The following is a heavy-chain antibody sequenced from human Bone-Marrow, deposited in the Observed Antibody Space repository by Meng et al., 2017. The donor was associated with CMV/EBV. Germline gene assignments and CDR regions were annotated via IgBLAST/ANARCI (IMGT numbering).Heavy chain of an antibody. CDR1: GFTFSSYG. Sequence: CAASGFTFSSYGIHWVRQAPGKGLEWGALIWYDGSKKYYADSVKGRFTISRDNSKNTLYLQMNSLRAEDTAVYYCAKDRGPRNYYFDYWGQGTLVTVSS. V-gene: IGHV3-33*06. J-gene: IGHJ4*02. CDR3: AKDRGPRNYYFDY. CDR2: IWYDGSKK.